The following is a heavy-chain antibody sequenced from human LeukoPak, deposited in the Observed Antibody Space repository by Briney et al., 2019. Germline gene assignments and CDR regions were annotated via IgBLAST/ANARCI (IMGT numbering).Heavy chain of an antibody. J-gene: IGHJ4*02. V-gene: IGHV3-21*01. D-gene: IGHD3-22*01. CDR1: GFTFSSYS. CDR3: ARDLDDSSGYYWY. CDR2: ISSSSSYI. Sequence: GGSLRLSCAASGFTFSSYSMNWVRQAPGKGLEWVSSISSSSSYIYYADSVKGRFTISRDNAKNSLYLQMNSLRAEDTAVYYCARDLDDSSGYYWYWGQGTLVTVSS.